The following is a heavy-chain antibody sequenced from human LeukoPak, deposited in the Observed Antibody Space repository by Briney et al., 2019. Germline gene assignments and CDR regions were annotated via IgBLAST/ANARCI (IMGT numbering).Heavy chain of an antibody. J-gene: IGHJ2*01. CDR1: GFTFSSYS. CDR2: ISSSSSTI. D-gene: IGHD3-22*01. CDR3: ARDGRYYYDSSGYYSWYFDL. V-gene: IGHV3-48*01. Sequence: PGGSLRLSCAASGFTFSSYSMNWVRQAPGKGLEWVSYISSSSSTIYYADSVKGRFTISRDNAKNSLYLQMNSLRAEDTAVYYCARDGRYYYDSSGYYSWYFDLWGRGTLVTVSS.